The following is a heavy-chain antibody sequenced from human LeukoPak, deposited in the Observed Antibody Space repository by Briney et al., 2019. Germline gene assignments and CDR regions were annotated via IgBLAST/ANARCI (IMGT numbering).Heavy chain of an antibody. Sequence: GASVKVSCKASGYTFTGYYMHWVRQAPGQGLEWMGWINPNSGGTNYAQKFQGRVTMTRDTSISTAYMELSRLRSDDTAVYYCARGLGEQQLVHYNWFDPWGQGTLVTVSS. J-gene: IGHJ5*02. CDR2: INPNSGGT. CDR1: GYTFTGYY. D-gene: IGHD6-13*01. V-gene: IGHV1-2*02. CDR3: ARGLGEQQLVHYNWFDP.